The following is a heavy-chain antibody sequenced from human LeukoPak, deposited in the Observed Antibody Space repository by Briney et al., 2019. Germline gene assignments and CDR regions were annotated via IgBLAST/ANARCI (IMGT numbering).Heavy chain of an antibody. J-gene: IGHJ4*02. CDR2: ISGSSIYI. V-gene: IGHV3-21*01. D-gene: IGHD3-22*01. CDR3: ARALYDSSGYYFDY. Sequence: GGSLRLSCATSGFTFSAYSMNWVRQAPGKGLEWVSSISGSSIYINYADSVKGRFTISSDNAKNSPYLQMNSLRAEDTAAYYCARALYDSSGYYFDYWGQGTLVTVSS. CDR1: GFTFSAYS.